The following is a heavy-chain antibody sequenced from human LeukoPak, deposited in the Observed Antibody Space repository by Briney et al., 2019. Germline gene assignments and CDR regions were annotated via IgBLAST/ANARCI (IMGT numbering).Heavy chain of an antibody. V-gene: IGHV3-23*01. Sequence: PGGSLRLSCAASGFTFSIYAMSWVREAPGKGLEWVSDISGSGGSTYYADSVKGRFTISRDNSKNTLYLQMNSMRAEDTAVYYCAKVLLNVLLDYWGQGTLVTVCS. CDR3: AKVLLNVLLDY. J-gene: IGHJ4*02. D-gene: IGHD6-6*01. CDR1: GFTFSIYA. CDR2: ISGSGGST.